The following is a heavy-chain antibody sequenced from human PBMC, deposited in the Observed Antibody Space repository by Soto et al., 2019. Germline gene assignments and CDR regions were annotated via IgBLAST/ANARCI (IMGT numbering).Heavy chain of an antibody. CDR1: GYTITNYA. D-gene: IGHD1-26*01. J-gene: IGHJ4*02. CDR2: INAGNANT. Sequence: DSVKGSCKASGYTITNYAIHWVRQAPRQRLEWMGWINAGNANTKYSQKFQDRVTITGDTSASTTYMDLSSLRSEDTAVYYCAIGPKCGNDFRAFFYYCSQGSLVTVSA. CDR3: AIGPKCGNDFRAFFYY. V-gene: IGHV1-3*01.